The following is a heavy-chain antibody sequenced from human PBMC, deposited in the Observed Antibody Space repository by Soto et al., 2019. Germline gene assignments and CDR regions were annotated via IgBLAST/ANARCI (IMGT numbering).Heavy chain of an antibody. Sequence: VQLLESGGGLVQPGGSLRLSCAASGFTFSSYGMTWVRQAPGKGLEWVSFSSATGAGTYYADSMKGRFTISRDNSKNTLYLQMTSLRADDTAVYYCAKDRRAGGNYGLYSDFWGQGALVIVSS. CDR2: SSATGAGT. CDR1: GFTFSSYG. CDR3: AKDRRAGGNYGLYSDF. V-gene: IGHV3-23*01. J-gene: IGHJ4*02. D-gene: IGHD1-7*01.